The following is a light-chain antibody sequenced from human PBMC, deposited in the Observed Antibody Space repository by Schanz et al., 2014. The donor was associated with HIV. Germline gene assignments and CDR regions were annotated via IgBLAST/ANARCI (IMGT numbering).Light chain of an antibody. Sequence: QSALTQPPSASGSPGQSVTISCTGTSSTVGDYNWVSWHQQHPGKAPKLIIYDVTDRPSGVSHRFSGSRSGITASLTISGLQPEDEADYYCNSYSHSNTYVFGSGTKLTVL. CDR2: DVT. V-gene: IGLV2-8*01. CDR3: NSYSHSNTYV. CDR1: SSTVGDYNW. J-gene: IGLJ1*01.